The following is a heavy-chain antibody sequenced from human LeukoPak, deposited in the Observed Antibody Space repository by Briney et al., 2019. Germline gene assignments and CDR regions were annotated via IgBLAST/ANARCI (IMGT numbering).Heavy chain of an antibody. CDR2: INPNSGGT. CDR3: ARDPRGYSYDDGFDI. Sequence: ASVKVSCKASGYTFTSYGFSWVRQAPGQGLEWMGRINPNSGGTNYAQKFQGRVTMTRDTSISTVYMELTRLRSDDTAVYYCARDPRGYSYDDGFDIWGQGTMVTVSS. V-gene: IGHV1-2*06. CDR1: GYTFTSYG. D-gene: IGHD5-18*01. J-gene: IGHJ3*02.